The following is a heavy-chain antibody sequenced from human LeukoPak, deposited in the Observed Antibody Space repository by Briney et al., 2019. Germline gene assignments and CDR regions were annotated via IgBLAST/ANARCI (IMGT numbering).Heavy chain of an antibody. CDR2: ISYNGSNK. CDR3: AREGSSGGSHDAFDI. V-gene: IGHV3-30*04. CDR1: GFTFSSYA. Sequence: PGGSLRLSCAASGFTFSSYAMHWVRQAPGKGLEWVAVISYNGSNKYYADSVKGRFTISRDNSKNTLYLQMNSLRAEDTAVYYCAREGSSGGSHDAFDIWGQGTMVTVSS. D-gene: IGHD2-15*01. J-gene: IGHJ3*02.